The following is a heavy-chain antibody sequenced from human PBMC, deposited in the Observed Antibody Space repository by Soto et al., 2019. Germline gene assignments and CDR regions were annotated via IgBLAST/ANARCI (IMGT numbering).Heavy chain of an antibody. CDR3: AKVKGLYCRGVTCNLFAS. V-gene: IGHV3-30*18. D-gene: IGHD2-15*01. CDR1: GFTFSSYG. Sequence: PGGSLRLSCAASGFTFSSYGMHWVRQAPGKGLEWVAVISYDGSNKYYADSVKGRFTISRDNSKNTLYLQMNSLRAEDTAVYYCAKVKGLYCRGVTCNLFASWGRGTLVPVSA. CDR2: ISYDGSNK. J-gene: IGHJ5*02.